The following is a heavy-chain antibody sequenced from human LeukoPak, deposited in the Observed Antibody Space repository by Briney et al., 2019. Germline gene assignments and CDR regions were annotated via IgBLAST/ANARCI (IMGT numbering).Heavy chain of an antibody. J-gene: IGHJ4*02. V-gene: IGHV1-69*01. CDR2: IIPIFGTA. CDR1: GGTFSSYA. D-gene: IGHD3-3*01. CDR3: ASSERSFGVVITAPIDY. Sequence: ASVKVSCKASGGTFSSYAISWVRQAPGQGLEWMGGIIPIFGTANYAQKFQGRVTITADESTSTAYMELSSLRSEDTAVYHCASSERSFGVVITAPIDYWGQGTLVTVSS.